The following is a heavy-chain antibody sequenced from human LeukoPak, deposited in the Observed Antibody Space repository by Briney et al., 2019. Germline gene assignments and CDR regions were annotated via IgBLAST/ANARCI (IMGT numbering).Heavy chain of an antibody. CDR1: GGTFSNYG. CDR2: IIPIFGTA. V-gene: IGHV1-69*13. Sequence: SVKVSCKASGGTFSNYGFSWMRQAPGQGLEWMGGIIPIFGTANYAQKFQGRVTITADESTSTAYMELSSLRSEDTAVYFCARGAPEYCTNGVCPSDYWGQGALVTVSS. CDR3: ARGAPEYCTNGVCPSDY. J-gene: IGHJ4*02. D-gene: IGHD2-8*01.